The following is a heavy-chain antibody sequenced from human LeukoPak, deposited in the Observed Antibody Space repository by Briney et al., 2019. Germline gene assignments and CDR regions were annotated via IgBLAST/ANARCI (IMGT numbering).Heavy chain of an antibody. CDR3: ARDFFNNYERGT. CDR2: ISYDGSSK. J-gene: IGHJ4*02. Sequence: GGSLRLSCAASGFTFSTYAMHWVRQAPGKGLEWVAVISYDGSSKYYADSVKGRFTISRDNSKNTLYLQMNSLRAEDTAVYYCARDFFNNYERGTWGQGTLVTVSS. D-gene: IGHD3-22*01. V-gene: IGHV3-30*04. CDR1: GFTFSTYA.